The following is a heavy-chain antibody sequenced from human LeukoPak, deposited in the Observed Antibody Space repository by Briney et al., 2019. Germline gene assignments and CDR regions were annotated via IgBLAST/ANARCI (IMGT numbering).Heavy chain of an antibody. D-gene: IGHD1-26*01. J-gene: IGHJ4*02. Sequence: PSETLSLTCAVYGGSFSGYYWSWIRQPPGKGLEWIGEINHSGSTNYNPSPKSRVTISVDTSKNQFSLKLSSVTAADTAVYYCATSGGSGSYLPLYWGQGTLVTVSS. CDR3: ATSGGSGSYLPLY. CDR2: INHSGST. CDR1: GGSFSGYY. V-gene: IGHV4-34*01.